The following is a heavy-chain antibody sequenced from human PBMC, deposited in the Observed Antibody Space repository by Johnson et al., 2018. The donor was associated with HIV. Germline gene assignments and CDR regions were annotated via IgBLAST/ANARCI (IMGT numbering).Heavy chain of an antibody. V-gene: IGHV3-30*03. CDR2: ISYDGSNK. Sequence: QVQLVESGGGVVQPGRSLRLSCAASGFTFSSYGMHWVRQAPGKGLEWVAVISYDGSNKFYADSVKGRFTISRDDSKNTLYLQMNSLKTEDTAVYYCTRGGITIFGVVDAFDIWGQGTKVTVSS. D-gene: IGHD3-3*01. J-gene: IGHJ3*02. CDR1: GFTFSSYG. CDR3: TRGGITIFGVVDAFDI.